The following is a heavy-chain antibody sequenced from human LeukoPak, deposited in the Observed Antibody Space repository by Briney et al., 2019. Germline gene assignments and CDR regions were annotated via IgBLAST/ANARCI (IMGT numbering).Heavy chain of an antibody. J-gene: IGHJ4*02. D-gene: IGHD6-13*01. V-gene: IGHV3-23*01. CDR2: ISGSGGST. CDR1: GLTFSSYA. CDR3: AKSRSSWYAPIFDY. Sequence: GGSLRLSCAASGLTFSSYAMSWVRQAPGKGLEWVSAISGSGGSTYYADSVKGRFTISRDNSKNTLYLQMYSLRAEDTAVYYCAKSRSSWYAPIFDYWGQGTLVTVSS.